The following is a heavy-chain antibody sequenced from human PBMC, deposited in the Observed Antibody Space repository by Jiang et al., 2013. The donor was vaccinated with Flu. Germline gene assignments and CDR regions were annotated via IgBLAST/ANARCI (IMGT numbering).Heavy chain of an antibody. CDR2: ISDDGTT. J-gene: IGHJ5*02. CDR1: GGSISGYY. Sequence: PGLVKPSETLSLTCTVSGGSISGYYWSWIRQPPGKGLEWIGYISDDGTTNHNPSLRSRVTISVDTSKNHFSLNLSSVTAADTAVYFCAATKGITVRWFDPWGQG. V-gene: IGHV4-59*01. CDR3: AATKGITVRWFDP. D-gene: IGHD4-11*01.